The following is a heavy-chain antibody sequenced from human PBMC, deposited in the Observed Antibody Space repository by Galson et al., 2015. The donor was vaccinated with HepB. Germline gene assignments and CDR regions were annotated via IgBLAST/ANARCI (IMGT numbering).Heavy chain of an antibody. CDR3: AKDLGYTTGWTAFDI. D-gene: IGHD6-19*01. CDR2: INWNSGII. Sequence: SLRLSCAASGFTFDDYFMHWVRQAPGKGLEWVSGINWNSGIIGYADSVKGRFTISRDNAKNSLYLQMNSLRAEDTALYYCAKDLGYTTGWTAFDIRGQGTMVTVSS. V-gene: IGHV3-9*01. CDR1: GFTFDDYF. J-gene: IGHJ3*02.